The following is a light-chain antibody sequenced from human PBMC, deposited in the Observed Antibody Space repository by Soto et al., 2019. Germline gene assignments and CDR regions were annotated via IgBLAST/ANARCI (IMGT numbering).Light chain of an antibody. Sequence: DIQMTQSPSSLSASVGDRVTITCQASQAIARDLNWYQHKPGKAPKLLIYDVSKLEIGVPSRFSWSGFETELTFTISSPQSEDMTTYYCHQNDVLPGYTFGQGTRLEIK. V-gene: IGKV1-33*01. CDR2: DVS. CDR1: QAIARD. J-gene: IGKJ2*01. CDR3: HQNDVLPGYT.